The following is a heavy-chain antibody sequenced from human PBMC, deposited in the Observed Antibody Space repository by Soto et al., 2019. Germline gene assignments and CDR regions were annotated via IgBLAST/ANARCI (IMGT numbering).Heavy chain of an antibody. J-gene: IGHJ5*02. CDR3: ARGPDCSSTSCYTAVGRFDP. V-gene: IGHV1-2*04. D-gene: IGHD2-2*02. Sequence: ASVKVSCKASGYTFTGYDIHWVRQAPGQGLECMGWINPNSGGTNYAQKFQGWVTMTRDTSISTAYMELSRLRSDDTAVYYCARGPDCSSTSCYTAVGRFDPWGQGTLVTVSS. CDR1: GYTFTGYD. CDR2: INPNSGGT.